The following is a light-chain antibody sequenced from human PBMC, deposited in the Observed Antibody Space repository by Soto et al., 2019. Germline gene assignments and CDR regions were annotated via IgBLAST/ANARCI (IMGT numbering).Light chain of an antibody. Sequence: QSVLTQPPSVSAAPGQKVTISCSGSSSNIGNNYVSWYQQLPGTDPKLLIYENNKRPSGIPDRFSGSKSCTSATLGITGLQTGDEADYYCGTWDSSLSAGVFGGGTKLTVL. J-gene: IGLJ3*02. CDR2: ENN. CDR3: GTWDSSLSAGV. V-gene: IGLV1-51*02. CDR1: SSNIGNNY.